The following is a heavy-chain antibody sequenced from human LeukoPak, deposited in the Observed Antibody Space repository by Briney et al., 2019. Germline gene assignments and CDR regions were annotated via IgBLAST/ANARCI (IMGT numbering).Heavy chain of an antibody. V-gene: IGHV4-34*01. D-gene: IGHD6-19*01. CDR1: GGSFSGYY. CDR3: ARDPQWLAKSFDY. J-gene: IGHJ4*02. Sequence: SETLSLTCAVYGGSFSGYYWSWTRHPPGKGLEWSGEIKHSGSTNYNPSLKSRVTISVDTSKNQFSLKLSSVTAADTAVYYCARDPQWLAKSFDYWGQGTLVTVSS. CDR2: IKHSGST.